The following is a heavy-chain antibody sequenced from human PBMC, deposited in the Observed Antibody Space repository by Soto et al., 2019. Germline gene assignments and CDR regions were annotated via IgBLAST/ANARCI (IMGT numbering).Heavy chain of an antibody. J-gene: IGHJ4*02. CDR2: IYHNGIT. CDR3: ATVPPRIVVVLAEFPT. Sequence: QVELKQSGPGLVRPSGTLSLTCRVSGTSISSTYWWTWVRQSPGKGLEWIGEIYHNGITKYNPSLNSRVSLSVDKSNNQFSLKLTSVTAADTAVYYCATVPPRIVVVLAEFPTWGQGTLVTVSS. CDR1: GTSISSTYW. V-gene: IGHV4-4*02. D-gene: IGHD2-21*01.